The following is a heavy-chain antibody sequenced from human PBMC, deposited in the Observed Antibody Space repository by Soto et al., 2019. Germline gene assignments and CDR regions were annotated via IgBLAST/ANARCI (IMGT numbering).Heavy chain of an antibody. CDR1: GYTFTSYG. CDR3: ARDPLFGELSQRFYYYYGMDV. D-gene: IGHD3-10*02. V-gene: IGHV1-18*01. J-gene: IGHJ6*02. Sequence: QVQLVQSGAEVKKPGASVKVSCKASGYTFTSYGISWVRQAPGQGLEWMGWISAYNGNTNYAQKLQGIVTMTTDTSTSTAYMELRSLGSDDAVVYYCARDPLFGELSQRFYYYYGMDVWGQGTTVTVSS. CDR2: ISAYNGNT.